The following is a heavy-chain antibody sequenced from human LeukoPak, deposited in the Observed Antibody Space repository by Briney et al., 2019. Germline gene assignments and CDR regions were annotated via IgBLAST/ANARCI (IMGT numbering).Heavy chain of an antibody. D-gene: IGHD4-17*01. V-gene: IGHV1-69*04. CDR3: ATTFDYGGNSIDY. J-gene: IGHJ4*02. CDR1: GGTFSSYA. Sequence: SVKVSCKASGGTFSSYAISWVRQAPGQGLEWMGRIIPILGIANYAQKFQGRVTITVDKSTSTAYMELSSLRSEDTAVYYCATTFDYGGNSIDYWGQGTLVTVSS. CDR2: IIPILGIA.